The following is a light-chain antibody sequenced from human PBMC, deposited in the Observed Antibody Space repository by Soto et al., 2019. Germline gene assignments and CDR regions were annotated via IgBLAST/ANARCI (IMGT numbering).Light chain of an antibody. CDR3: SSYTSSSTPVV. V-gene: IGLV2-14*01. Sequence: VLTQHASVSGSPGQSITISCTGTSSDVGGYNYVSWYQQHPGKAPKLMIYEVSNRPSGVSNRFSGSKSGNTASLTISGLQAEDEADYYCSSYTSSSTPVVFGGGTKVTV. J-gene: IGLJ2*01. CDR1: SSDVGGYNY. CDR2: EVS.